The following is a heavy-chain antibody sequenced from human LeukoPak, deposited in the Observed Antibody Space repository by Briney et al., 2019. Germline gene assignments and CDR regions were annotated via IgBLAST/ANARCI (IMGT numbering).Heavy chain of an antibody. D-gene: IGHD3-10*01. CDR1: GFTFSSYV. CDR3: AKDFGHENYFDF. J-gene: IGHJ4*02. Sequence: GGSLRLSCAASGFTFSSYVMSWVRQAPGKGLEWVSAIGGGGGSTYYADSVKGRFTISRDNSKNTLNLQMNSLRADDTAVYYCAKDFGHENYFDFWGQGTLVTVSS. V-gene: IGHV3-23*01. CDR2: IGGGGGST.